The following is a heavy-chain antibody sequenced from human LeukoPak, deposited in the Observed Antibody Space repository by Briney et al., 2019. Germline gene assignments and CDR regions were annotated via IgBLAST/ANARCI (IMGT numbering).Heavy chain of an antibody. CDR2: INPNSGGT. V-gene: IGHV1-2*02. D-gene: IGHD3-10*01. Sequence: GASVKVSCKASGYAFSDYYMNWVRRAPGQGLEWMGWINPNSGGTKYAQKFQGRITMTRDTSINTAYMELSSLTSDDTAVYYCANWGGYGSGSYYDYWGQGTLVTVSS. J-gene: IGHJ4*02. CDR1: GYAFSDYY. CDR3: ANWGGYGSGSYYDY.